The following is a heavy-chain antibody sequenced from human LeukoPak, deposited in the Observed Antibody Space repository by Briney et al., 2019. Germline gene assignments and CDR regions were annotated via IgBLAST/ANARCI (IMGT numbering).Heavy chain of an antibody. CDR2: ISTTSSYI. V-gene: IGHV3-21*01. Sequence: PGGSLRLSCVASGFTFSSYSMNWVRQAPGKGLEWVSSISTTSSYIYQADSVKGRFTISRDNAKNSLYLQMNSLRAEDTAVYYCARDRGVRGTPPGKFDYWGQGTLVTVSS. CDR1: GFTFSSYS. J-gene: IGHJ4*02. D-gene: IGHD3-16*01. CDR3: ARDRGVRGTPPGKFDY.